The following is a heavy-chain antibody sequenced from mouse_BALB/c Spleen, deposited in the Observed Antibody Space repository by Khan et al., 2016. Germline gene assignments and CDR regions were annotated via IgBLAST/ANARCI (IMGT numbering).Heavy chain of an antibody. CDR1: GYAFTKYL. Sequence: QVQLQQSGAELVRPGTSVKVSCKASGYAFTKYLIEWVKQRPGQGLEWIGVINPGSGGSNYNEKFKGKATLTADKSTSTAYMQLSSRTADDSAVYFCARGTDHFLFAMDYWGQGTSVTVSS. J-gene: IGHJ4*01. CDR2: INPGSGGS. D-gene: IGHD2-14*01. CDR3: ARGTDHFLFAMDY. V-gene: IGHV1-54*01.